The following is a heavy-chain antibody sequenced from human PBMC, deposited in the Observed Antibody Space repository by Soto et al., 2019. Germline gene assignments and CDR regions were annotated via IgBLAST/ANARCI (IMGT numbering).Heavy chain of an antibody. Sequence: SVKVSCKASGGTFSSYAISWVRQAPGQGLEWMGGIFPIFGTANYAQKFQGRVTITADKSTSTVYMELSSLRSEDTAVYYCARDRGGNAWGAFDIWGPGTMVTVSS. D-gene: IGHD2-15*01. V-gene: IGHV1-69*06. CDR3: ARDRGGNAWGAFDI. CDR2: IFPIFGTA. J-gene: IGHJ3*02. CDR1: GGTFSSYA.